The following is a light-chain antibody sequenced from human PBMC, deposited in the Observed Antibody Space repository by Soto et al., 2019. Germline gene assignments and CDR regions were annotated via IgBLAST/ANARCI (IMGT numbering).Light chain of an antibody. V-gene: IGKV1-5*03. Sequence: DFRAIQSPSPLSASIGDRVTITCRASQRIDNWMAWYQQKPGKAPKVLIYKVSSLESGVPSRFSGSGSGTEFTLTISSLQRDDFATYYCQQYKIYPWTFGQGTKVDIK. CDR1: QRIDNW. CDR2: KVS. CDR3: QQYKIYPWT. J-gene: IGKJ1*01.